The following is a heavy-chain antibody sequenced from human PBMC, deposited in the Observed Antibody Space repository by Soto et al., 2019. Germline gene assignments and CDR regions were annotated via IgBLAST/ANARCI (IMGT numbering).Heavy chain of an antibody. J-gene: IGHJ4*02. CDR1: GFTFSNYA. V-gene: IGHV3-23*01. CDR2: ISGSGGTT. Sequence: VQLLESGGGLVQPGRSLRLSCAASGFTFSNYAMSWVRQAPGQGLDWVSAISGSGGTTYYADSVKGRFTISRDNSTNTVFLQMNSLRAEDAAVYYCAKFFVETGSNSGWPWSFHYWGQGTLVTVSS. D-gene: IGHD6-25*01. CDR3: AKFFVETGSNSGWPWSFHY.